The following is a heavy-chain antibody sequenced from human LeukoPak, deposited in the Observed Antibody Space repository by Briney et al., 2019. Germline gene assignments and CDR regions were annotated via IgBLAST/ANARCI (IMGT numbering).Heavy chain of an antibody. Sequence: PSETLSLTCAVYGGSFSGYYWSWIRQPPGKGLEWIGEINHSGSTNYNPSLKSRVTISVDTSKNQFSLKLSSVTAADTAVYYCARHVDIVATIDWFDPWGQGTLVTVSS. CDR1: GGSFSGYY. J-gene: IGHJ5*02. D-gene: IGHD5-12*01. CDR2: INHSGST. V-gene: IGHV4-34*01. CDR3: ARHVDIVATIDWFDP.